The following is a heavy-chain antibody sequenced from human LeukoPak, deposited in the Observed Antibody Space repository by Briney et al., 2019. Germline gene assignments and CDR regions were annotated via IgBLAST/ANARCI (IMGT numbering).Heavy chain of an antibody. V-gene: IGHV4-59*01. D-gene: IGHD5-18*01. Sequence: SETLSLTCTVSGGSISSYYWSWVRQPPGKGLEWIGYIYYSGSTNYNPSLKSRVTISVDTSKNQFSLKVSSVTAADTAVYYCARVDTGEWYFDYWGQGTLVTVSS. CDR2: IYYSGST. CDR3: ARVDTGEWYFDY. CDR1: GGSISSYY. J-gene: IGHJ4*02.